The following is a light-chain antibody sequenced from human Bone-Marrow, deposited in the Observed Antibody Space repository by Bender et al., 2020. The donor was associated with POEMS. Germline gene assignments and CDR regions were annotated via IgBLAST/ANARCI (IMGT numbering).Light chain of an antibody. V-gene: IGLV2-23*01. Sequence: QSALTQPASVSGSPGQSITISCIETSSGVGIYGLVSWYQQLPGKAPKLLIYDATVRPSGVSTRFSGSKSGNTASLTISGLQSEDEADYFCCSYAGTGTYRVLFGGGTKLTVL. CDR3: CSYAGTGTYRVL. CDR2: DAT. J-gene: IGLJ3*02. CDR1: SSGVGIYGL.